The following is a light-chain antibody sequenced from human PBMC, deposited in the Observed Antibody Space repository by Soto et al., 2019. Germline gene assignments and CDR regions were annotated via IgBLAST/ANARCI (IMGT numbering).Light chain of an antibody. CDR3: QQSYALVRT. CDR1: QGISTL. J-gene: IGKJ4*01. CDR2: AAS. V-gene: IGKV1-39*01. Sequence: IQITNSQSSLSTSFGAQFTITCRASQGISTLLNWYQQKPGKAPRLLIYAASRLQSGVPARFSGSGVETDFTLTITSLQPEDFGIYYCQQSYALVRTFGGGTKVDI.